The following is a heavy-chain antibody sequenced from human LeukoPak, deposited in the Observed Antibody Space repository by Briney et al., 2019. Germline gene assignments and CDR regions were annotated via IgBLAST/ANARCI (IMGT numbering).Heavy chain of an antibody. Sequence: GASVEVSCKASGYTFTSYGISWVRQAPGQGLEWMGWISAYNGNTNYAQKLQGRVTMTTDASTSTAYTELRSLRSDDTAVYYCARDGGGATVGGSDYWGQGTLVTVSS. CDR1: GYTFTSYG. D-gene: IGHD4-23*01. CDR3: ARDGGGATVGGSDY. V-gene: IGHV1-18*01. CDR2: ISAYNGNT. J-gene: IGHJ4*02.